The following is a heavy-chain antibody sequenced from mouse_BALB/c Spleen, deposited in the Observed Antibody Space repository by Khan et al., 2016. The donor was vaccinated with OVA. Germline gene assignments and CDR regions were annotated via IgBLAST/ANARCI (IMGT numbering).Heavy chain of an antibody. Sequence: EVELVESGGDLVQPGGSRKLSCAASGFTFSSYGMHWVRQAPEKGLEWVAYISGDSNTIYYADTVKGRFTISRDNPRNTLFLQMTSLMSEDTAMYDCPTAYFYGDYVDYWGPGTTLTVSS. J-gene: IGHJ2*01. D-gene: IGHD1-1*01. CDR1: GFTFSSYG. V-gene: IGHV5-17*02. CDR3: PTAYFYGDYVDY. CDR2: ISGDSNTI.